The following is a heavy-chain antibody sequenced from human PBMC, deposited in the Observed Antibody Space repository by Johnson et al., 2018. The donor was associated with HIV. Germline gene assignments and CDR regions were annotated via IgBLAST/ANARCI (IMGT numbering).Heavy chain of an antibody. D-gene: IGHD5-18*01. CDR2: IKEDGSEK. J-gene: IGHJ3*02. CDR1: GFTFSRYW. V-gene: IGHV3-7*01. Sequence: VQLVESGGGLVQPGGSLRLSCEASGFTFSRYWMSWVRQAPGKGLEWVANIKEDGSEKYYVDSVKGRFTISRDNAKNSLYLQMNSLRAEDTAVYYCAKEGTTMEVDIWGQGTMVTVS. CDR3: AKEGTTMEVDI.